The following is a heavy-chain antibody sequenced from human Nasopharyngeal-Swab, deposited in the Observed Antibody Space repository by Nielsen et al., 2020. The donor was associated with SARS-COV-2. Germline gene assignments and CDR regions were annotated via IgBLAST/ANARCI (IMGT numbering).Heavy chain of an antibody. D-gene: IGHD3-10*01. CDR2: ISYDGSNK. CDR3: AKSTRGGYYYGMDV. Sequence: GESLKISCAASGFTFSSYGMHWVRQAPGKGLEWVAVISYDGSNKYYADSVKGRFTISRDNSKNTLYLQMNSLRAEDTAVYYRAKSTRGGYYYGMDVWGQGTTVTVSS. V-gene: IGHV3-30*18. J-gene: IGHJ6*02. CDR1: GFTFSSYG.